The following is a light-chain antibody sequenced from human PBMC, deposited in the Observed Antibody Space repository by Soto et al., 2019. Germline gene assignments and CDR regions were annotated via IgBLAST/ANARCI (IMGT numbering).Light chain of an antibody. V-gene: IGKV3-20*01. CDR3: QQYGSSPVT. J-gene: IGKJ4*01. CDR1: QSVSSSF. CDR2: GAS. Sequence: EIVLTQSPGTLSLSPGEGATLSCRASQSVSSSFLAWYQQKPGQAPRLLIYGASSRATGIPDRFSGSGSGTDFTLTISRLEPEDFEVYYCQQYGSSPVTFGGGTTVDIK.